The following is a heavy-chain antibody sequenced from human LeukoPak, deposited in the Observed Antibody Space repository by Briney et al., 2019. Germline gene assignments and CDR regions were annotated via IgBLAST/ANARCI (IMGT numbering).Heavy chain of an antibody. V-gene: IGHV4-39*01. D-gene: IGHD3-10*01. CDR3: AFGESPLPLGF. CDR1: GGSISSSSYY. CDR2: IYYSGST. J-gene: IGHJ4*02. Sequence: PSETLSLTCTVSGGSISSSSYYWGWIRQPPGKGLEWIGSIYYSGSTYYNPSLKSRVTISVDTSKNQFSLKLSSVTAADTAVYYCAFGESPLPLGFWGQGTLVTVSS.